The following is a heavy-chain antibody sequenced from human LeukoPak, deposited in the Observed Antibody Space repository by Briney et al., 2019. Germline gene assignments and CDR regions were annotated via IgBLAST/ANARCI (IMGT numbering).Heavy chain of an antibody. CDR3: AKSIVVGRVFPGLDS. D-gene: IGHD2-15*01. V-gene: IGHV3-23*01. CDR2: IRDTGGGT. Sequence: GGSLRLSCAASGFTFSSYAMSWVREAPGKGLEWVSAIRDTGGGTYYADSVKGRFTISRDNSKNTLNLQMNSLRAEDTAVYYCAKSIVVGRVFPGLDSWGQGTLVTVPS. J-gene: IGHJ4*02. CDR1: GFTFSSYA.